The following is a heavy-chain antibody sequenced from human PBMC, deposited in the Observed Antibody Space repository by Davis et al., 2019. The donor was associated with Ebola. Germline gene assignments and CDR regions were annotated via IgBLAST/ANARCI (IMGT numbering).Heavy chain of an antibody. CDR3: ARRDTAMDYYYYYMDV. J-gene: IGHJ6*03. V-gene: IGHV3-30-3*01. Sequence: GESLKISCAASGFTFSSYAMHWVRQAPGKGLEWVAVISYDGSNKYYADSVKGRFTISRDNSKNTLYLQMNSLRAEDTAVYYCARRDTAMDYYYYYMDVWGKGTTVTVSS. CDR1: GFTFSSYA. CDR2: ISYDGSNK. D-gene: IGHD5-18*01.